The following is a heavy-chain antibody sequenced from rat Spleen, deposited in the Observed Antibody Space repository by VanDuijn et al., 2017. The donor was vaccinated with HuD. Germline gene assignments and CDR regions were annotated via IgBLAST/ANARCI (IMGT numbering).Heavy chain of an antibody. CDR1: GFTFSDYY. CDR2: ISYEGSST. V-gene: IGHV5-22*01. Sequence: EVQLVESGGGLVQPGRSMKLSCAASGFTFSDYYMAWVRQAPKKGLEWVASISYEGSSTYYGDSVKGRFTISRDNAKSSLYLQMDSLRSEDTATYYCTTGGDYWGQGVMVTVSS. D-gene: IGHD3-1*01. CDR3: TTGGDY. J-gene: IGHJ2*01.